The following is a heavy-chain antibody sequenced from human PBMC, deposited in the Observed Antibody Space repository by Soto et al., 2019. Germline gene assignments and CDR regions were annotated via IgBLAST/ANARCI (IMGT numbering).Heavy chain of an antibody. CDR2: IWYDGSNK. Sequence: PGGSLRLSCAASGFTFSSYGMHWVRQAPGKGLEWVAVIWYDGSNKYYADSVKGRFTISRDNSKNTLYLQMNSLRAEDTAVYYCARDLGSPGDLSSYGMDVWGQGTTVTVSS. CDR3: ARDLGSPGDLSSYGMDV. CDR1: GFTFSSYG. V-gene: IGHV3-33*01. D-gene: IGHD3-10*01. J-gene: IGHJ6*02.